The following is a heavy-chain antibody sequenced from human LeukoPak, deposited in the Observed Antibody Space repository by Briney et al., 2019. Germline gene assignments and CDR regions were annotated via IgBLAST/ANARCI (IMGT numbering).Heavy chain of an antibody. CDR1: GYTFTSYG. V-gene: IGHV1-18*01. CDR2: ISAYNGNT. Sequence: ASVKVSCKASGYTFTSYGISWVRQAPGQGLEWMGWISAYNGNTNYAQKLQGRVTMTTDTSTSTAYMELRSLRSDDTAVYYCARVGPPIFGVVTMGWFDPWGQGTLVTVSS. D-gene: IGHD3-3*01. CDR3: ARVGPPIFGVVTMGWFDP. J-gene: IGHJ5*02.